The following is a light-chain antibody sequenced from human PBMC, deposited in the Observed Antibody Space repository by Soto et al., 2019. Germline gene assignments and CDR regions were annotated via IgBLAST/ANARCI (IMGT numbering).Light chain of an antibody. Sequence: EIVLTQSPGTLSWSPGERATLSCRARQSVRSTYLAWYQHKPGQAPRLLIYNSSTRATGIPDRFSGSGSGTDFTLTISRLEPEDFALYYCQQYRDLPQTFGQGTQVEIK. CDR1: QSVRSTY. J-gene: IGKJ1*01. CDR3: QQYRDLPQT. V-gene: IGKV3-20*01. CDR2: NSS.